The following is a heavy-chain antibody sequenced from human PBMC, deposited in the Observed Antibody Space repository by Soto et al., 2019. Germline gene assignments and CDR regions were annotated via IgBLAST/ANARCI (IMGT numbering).Heavy chain of an antibody. CDR3: ARDLKTSTVTTYYYYGMDV. CDR2: IYYGGST. D-gene: IGHD4-17*01. V-gene: IGHV4-59*01. J-gene: IGHJ6*02. Sequence: SETLSLTCTVSGGSISSYYWSWIRQPPGKGLEWIGYIYYGGSTNYNPSLKSRVTISVDTSKNQFSLKLSSVTAADTAVYYCARDLKTSTVTTYYYYGMDVWGQGTTVTVSS. CDR1: GGSISSYY.